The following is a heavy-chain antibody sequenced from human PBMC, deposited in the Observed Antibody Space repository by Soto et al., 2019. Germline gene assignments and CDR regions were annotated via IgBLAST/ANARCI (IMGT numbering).Heavy chain of an antibody. CDR2: IYYSGTT. V-gene: IGHV4-39*01. CDR1: GGYISSDSYY. Sequence: SETLSLTCTVSGGYISSDSYYWGWIRQPPGKGPEWIGTIYYSGTTYYNPSLKSRVTISVDTSRNQFSLKLSSVTAADTAVYYCTRHRAYYYDSSGRDAFDIWGQGTMVTVS. D-gene: IGHD3-22*01. CDR3: TRHRAYYYDSSGRDAFDI. J-gene: IGHJ3*02.